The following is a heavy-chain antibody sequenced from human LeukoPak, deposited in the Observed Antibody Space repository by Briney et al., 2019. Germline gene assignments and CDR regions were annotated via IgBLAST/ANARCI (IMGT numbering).Heavy chain of an antibody. J-gene: IGHJ5*02. CDR3: AREDCSEVRCYGAPDA. Sequence: GGSLRLSCTASGFTFRRDAVQWVRQAPGKGLERVSSISANNNMYYADSVKGRFTISRDDAKNSLSLQMNSLRGEDTAIYYCAREDCSEVRCYGAPDAWGQGTRVTVSS. CDR2: ISANNNM. V-gene: IGHV3-21*06. CDR1: GFTFRRDA. D-gene: IGHD2-15*01.